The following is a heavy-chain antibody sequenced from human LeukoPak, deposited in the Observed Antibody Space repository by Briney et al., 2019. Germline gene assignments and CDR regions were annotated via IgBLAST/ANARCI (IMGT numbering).Heavy chain of an antibody. Sequence: SETLSLTCTVSGGSVTSTSYYWGWIRQPPGKGLQWIGSISYSGSTYYNPSLKSRVTISVDTSKNQFSLKLNSVTAADTAVYYCARGRYSGYAPDYWGQGTLVTVSS. D-gene: IGHD5-12*01. CDR1: GGSVTSTSYY. CDR2: ISYSGST. J-gene: IGHJ4*02. V-gene: IGHV4-39*01. CDR3: ARGRYSGYAPDY.